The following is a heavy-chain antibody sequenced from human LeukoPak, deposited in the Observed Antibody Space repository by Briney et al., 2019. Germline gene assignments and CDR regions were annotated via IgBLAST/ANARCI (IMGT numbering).Heavy chain of an antibody. CDR1: GYIFTSYW. V-gene: IGHV5-51*01. CDR3: ARQANWNDRGFDY. Sequence: GESLKISCKGSGYIFTSYWIGWVRQLPGKGLEWMGIIYPGDSDTRYSPSFQGQVTISADKSISTAYLQWSSLKASDTAMYYCARQANWNDRGFDYWGQGTLVTVSS. CDR2: IYPGDSDT. D-gene: IGHD1-1*01. J-gene: IGHJ4*02.